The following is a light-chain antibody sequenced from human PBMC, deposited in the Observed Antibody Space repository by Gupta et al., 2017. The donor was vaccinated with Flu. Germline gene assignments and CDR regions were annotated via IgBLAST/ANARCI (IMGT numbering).Light chain of an antibody. Sequence: DIQMTQSPSSLSASVGDRVTITCRASQSISSYLNWYQQKPGKAPKLLIYAASRLQSGVPSRFSGSGSGTDFTLTISRLQPEDFATYYCQQRHSTPWTFGQGTKVEIK. CDR2: AAS. V-gene: IGKV1-39*01. CDR1: QSISSY. CDR3: QQRHSTPWT. J-gene: IGKJ1*01.